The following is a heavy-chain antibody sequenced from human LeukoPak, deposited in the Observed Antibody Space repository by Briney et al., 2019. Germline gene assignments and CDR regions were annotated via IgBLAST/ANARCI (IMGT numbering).Heavy chain of an antibody. Sequence: SGGSLRLSCAASGFTFSSYGMHWVRQAPGKGLEWVAVISYDGSNKYYADSVKGRFTISRDNSKNTLYLQMNSLRAEDTAVYYCAKEAEQWLPNWGQGTLVTVSS. D-gene: IGHD6-19*01. CDR2: ISYDGSNK. J-gene: IGHJ4*02. V-gene: IGHV3-30*18. CDR1: GFTFSSYG. CDR3: AKEAEQWLPN.